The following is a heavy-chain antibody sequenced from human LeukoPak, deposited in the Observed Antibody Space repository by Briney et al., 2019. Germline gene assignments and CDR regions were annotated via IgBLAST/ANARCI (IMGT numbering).Heavy chain of an antibody. V-gene: IGHV1-69*04. Sequence: ASVKVSCKASGGTFSSYAISWVRQAPGQGLEWMGRIIPILGIANYAQKFQGRVTITADKSTSTAYMELSSLRSEDTAVYCCAREGKYCSSTSCYYERENWFDPWGQGTLVTVSS. CDR1: GGTFSSYA. CDR3: AREGKYCSSTSCYYERENWFDP. J-gene: IGHJ5*02. D-gene: IGHD2-2*01. CDR2: IIPILGIA.